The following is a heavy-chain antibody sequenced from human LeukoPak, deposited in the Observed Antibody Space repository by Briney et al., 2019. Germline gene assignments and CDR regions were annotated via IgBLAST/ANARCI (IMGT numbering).Heavy chain of an antibody. V-gene: IGHV3-64D*06. CDR2: INSNGGST. Sequence: GGSLRLSCSASGFTFSNYAMHWVRQPPGKALEYVSAINSNGGSTYYVNSVKGRFTISRDNSKNTAHLQMSSLRADDTAVYYCVKDWRRASFFDPWGQGTLVTVSS. CDR3: VKDWRRASFFDP. CDR1: GFTFSNYA. J-gene: IGHJ5*02.